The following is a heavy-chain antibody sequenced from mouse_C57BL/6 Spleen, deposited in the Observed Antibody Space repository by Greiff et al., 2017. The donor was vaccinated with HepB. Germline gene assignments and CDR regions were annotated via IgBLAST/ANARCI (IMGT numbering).Heavy chain of an antibody. CDR2: IHPNSGST. CDR1: GYTFTSYW. Sequence: VQLQQSGAELVKPGASVKLSCKASGYTFTSYWMHWVKQRPGPGLEWIGMIHPNSGSTNYNEKFKSKATLTVDKSSSTAYMQLSSLTSEDSAVYYCARGLDYYGSSPFAYWGQGTLVTVSA. CDR3: ARGLDYYGSSPFAY. J-gene: IGHJ3*01. V-gene: IGHV1-64*01. D-gene: IGHD1-1*01.